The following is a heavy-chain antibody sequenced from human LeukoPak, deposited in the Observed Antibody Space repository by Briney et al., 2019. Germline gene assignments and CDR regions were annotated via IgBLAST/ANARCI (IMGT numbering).Heavy chain of an antibody. CDR1: GYTFSGYY. V-gene: IGHV1-2*02. Sequence: ASVKVSCKASGYTFSGYYMHWVRQAPGQGLEWMGWINPNSGGTSYVQKFQGRVTMTRDTSISTAYMELSRLRSDDTAVYYCARWVSAGTSDYWGQGTLVTVSS. D-gene: IGHD1-7*01. CDR3: ARWVSAGTSDY. J-gene: IGHJ4*02. CDR2: INPNSGGT.